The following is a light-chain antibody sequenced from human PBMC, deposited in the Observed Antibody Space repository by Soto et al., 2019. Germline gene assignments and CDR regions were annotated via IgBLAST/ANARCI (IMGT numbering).Light chain of an antibody. CDR3: QQYGSSPIT. CDR2: DAS. Sequence: IVLTQSPGTLSLSPGERATLSCRASQSVSNNYLAWYQQKPGQAPRLLIYDASARATGIPDRVSGSGSGTDFTLTISRLEPEDFAVYYCQQYGSSPITFGQGTRLEIK. CDR1: QSVSNNY. V-gene: IGKV3-20*01. J-gene: IGKJ5*01.